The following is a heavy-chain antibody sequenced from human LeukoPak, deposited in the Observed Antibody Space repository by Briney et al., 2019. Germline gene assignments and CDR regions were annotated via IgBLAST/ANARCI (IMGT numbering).Heavy chain of an antibody. V-gene: IGHV3-9*01. CDR2: ISWDRGSI. J-gene: IGHJ4*02. CDR1: GFTFNDYG. D-gene: IGHD3-22*01. Sequence: GGSLRLSCAASGFTFNDYGMNWVRQAPGKGLEWVSGISWDRGSIDYADSVKGRFTISRDNAKNSLYLQMNSLRAEDTALYYWAKGPIPHIVGVDYSCQGPLVTVSS. CDR3: AKGPIPHIVGVDY.